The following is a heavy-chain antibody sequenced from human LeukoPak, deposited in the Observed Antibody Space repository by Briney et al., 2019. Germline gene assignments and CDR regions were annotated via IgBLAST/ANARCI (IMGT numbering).Heavy chain of an antibody. V-gene: IGHV1-2*02. CDR3: AILVDDPPF. Sequence: ASVKVSCTASGYTFTGYYMYWVRQAPGQGLEWMGWINPNSGDTNYAQNFQGRVTMTRDTSINTAYMELSSLRSDDTAVYYCAILVDDPPFWGQGTMVTVSS. CDR1: GYTFTGYY. CDR2: INPNSGDT. J-gene: IGHJ3*01. D-gene: IGHD5/OR15-5a*01.